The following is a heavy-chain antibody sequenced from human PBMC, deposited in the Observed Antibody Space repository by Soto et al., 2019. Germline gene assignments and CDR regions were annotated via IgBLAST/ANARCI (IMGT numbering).Heavy chain of an antibody. V-gene: IGHV3-21*01. CDR3: VRRYDSSGYYYVPLDN. CDR1: GFTFSDYT. J-gene: IGHJ4*02. D-gene: IGHD3-22*01. Sequence: PGGSLRISFGASGFTFSDYTMNWACKTPGNGLEWFSCISSSASYIYYADSVKGRFTISRDNAKNALYLEMNSLRSEDTALYYCVRRYDSSGYYYVPLDNWGQGT. CDR2: ISSSASYI.